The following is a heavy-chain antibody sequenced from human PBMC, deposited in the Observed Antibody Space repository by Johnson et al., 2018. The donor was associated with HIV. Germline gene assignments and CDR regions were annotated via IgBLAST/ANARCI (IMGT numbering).Heavy chain of an antibody. Sequence: VQLVESGGGLVQPGGSLRLSCAASGFTFSDFWMTWVRQAPGKGLEWVANIKGDGSEKYYVDSVKGRFTISRDNSKNTLYLQMNSLRAEDTAVYYCAKDSKRLLWFGEFCDAFDIWGQGTMVTVSS. CDR3: AKDSKRLLWFGEFCDAFDI. CDR2: IKGDGSEK. V-gene: IGHV3-7*01. CDR1: GFTFSDFW. D-gene: IGHD3-10*01. J-gene: IGHJ3*02.